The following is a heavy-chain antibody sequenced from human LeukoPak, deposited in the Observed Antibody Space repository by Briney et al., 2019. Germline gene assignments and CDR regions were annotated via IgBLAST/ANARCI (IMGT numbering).Heavy chain of an antibody. V-gene: IGHV4-34*01. J-gene: IGHJ1*01. D-gene: IGHD6-6*01. CDR3: ARAAARLEYFQH. CDR1: GGSFSGYY. Sequence: SETLSLTCAVYGGSFSGYYWSWIRQPPGKGLEWIGEINHSGSTNYNPSLKSRVTISVDTSKNQFSLKLSSVTAADTAVYYCARAAARLEYFQHWGQGTLVTVSS. CDR2: INHSGST.